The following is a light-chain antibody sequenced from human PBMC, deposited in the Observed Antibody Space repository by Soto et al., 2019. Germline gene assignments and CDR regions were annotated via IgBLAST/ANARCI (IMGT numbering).Light chain of an antibody. J-gene: IGKJ4*01. CDR1: QGISTS. CDR3: QQNNSFPLT. Sequence: IQMTQSPSSVSASVGDGVTITRRASQGISTSLGWYQQKPGKPPKLLIYAASSLQSGVPSRFSGTGSGTDFTLTISSLQPEDFATYYCQQNNSFPLTFGGGTKVDIK. V-gene: IGKV1D-12*01. CDR2: AAS.